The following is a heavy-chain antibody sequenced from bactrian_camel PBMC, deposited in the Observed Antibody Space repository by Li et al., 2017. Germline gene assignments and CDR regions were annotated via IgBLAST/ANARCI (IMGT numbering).Heavy chain of an antibody. CDR3: AAGRKMLACVWNY. Sequence: QVQLVESGGGSVQAGGSLRLSCAASAASAYVRNNYCMAWFRQAPGKEREGAAGIDSDGATTYANSVKGRFIISHDNEENTLYLQMNDVKTEDTATCICAAGRKMLACVWNYWGQGTQVTV. D-gene: IGHD1*01. CDR1: AYVRNNYC. V-gene: IGHV3S53*01. CDR2: IDSDGAT. J-gene: IGHJ4*01.